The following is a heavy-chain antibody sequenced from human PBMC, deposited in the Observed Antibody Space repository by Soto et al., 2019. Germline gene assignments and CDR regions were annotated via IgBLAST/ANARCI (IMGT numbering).Heavy chain of an antibody. CDR3: ARNIDGYNSSPFDY. CDR1: GFTFSSYS. V-gene: IGHV3-48*01. Sequence: PGGSLRLSCAASGFTFSSYSMNWVRQAPGKGLEWVSYISSSSSTIYYADSVKGRFTISRDNAKNSLYLQMNSLRAEDTAVYYCARNIDGYNSSPFDYWGQGTLVTVSS. CDR2: ISSSSSTI. J-gene: IGHJ4*02. D-gene: IGHD5-12*01.